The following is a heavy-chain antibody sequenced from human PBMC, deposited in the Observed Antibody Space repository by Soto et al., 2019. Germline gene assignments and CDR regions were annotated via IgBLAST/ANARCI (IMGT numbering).Heavy chain of an antibody. CDR3: ARDRLVGATTYYYCGMDV. D-gene: IGHD1-26*01. J-gene: IGHJ6*02. CDR2: INPNSGGT. CDR1: GYTFTGYY. V-gene: IGHV1-2*04. Sequence: ASVKVSCKASGYTFTGYYMHWVRQAPGQGLEWMGWINPNSGGTNYAQKFQGWVTMTRDTSISTAYMELSRLRSDDTAVYYCARDRLVGATTYYYCGMDVWGQGTTVTVSS.